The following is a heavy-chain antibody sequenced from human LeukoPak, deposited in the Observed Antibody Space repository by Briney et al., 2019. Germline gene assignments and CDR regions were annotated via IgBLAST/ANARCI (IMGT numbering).Heavy chain of an antibody. CDR1: GFTFSSYW. D-gene: IGHD3-10*01. V-gene: IGHV3-74*01. Sequence: GGSLRLSCAASGFTFSSYWMHWVRQAPGKGLVWVSRINSDGSSTSYADSVKGRFTISRDNSKNMPYVQLSRLRAEDTAVYYCTKENLDHESGGNWLDPWGQGTLVTVSS. J-gene: IGHJ5*02. CDR3: TKENLDHESGGNWLDP. CDR2: INSDGSST.